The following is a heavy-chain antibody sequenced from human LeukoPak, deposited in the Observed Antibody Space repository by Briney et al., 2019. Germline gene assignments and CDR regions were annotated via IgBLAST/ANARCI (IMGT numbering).Heavy chain of an antibody. Sequence: ASGPTLVNPTQTLTLTCTFSGFSLSTSGVGVGWIRQPPGKALEWLALIYWNDDKRYSPSLKSRLTITKDTSKNQVVLTMTNMDPVDTATYYCARRPSLGESLDYWGQGTLVTVSS. CDR3: ARRPSLGESLDY. J-gene: IGHJ4*02. D-gene: IGHD3-10*01. CDR1: GFSLSTSGVG. CDR2: IYWNDDK. V-gene: IGHV2-5*01.